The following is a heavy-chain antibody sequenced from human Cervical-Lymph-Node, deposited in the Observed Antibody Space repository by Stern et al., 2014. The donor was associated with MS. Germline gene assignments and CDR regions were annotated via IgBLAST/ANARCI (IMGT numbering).Heavy chain of an antibody. CDR1: GGTFSKFP. CDR2: IFPVFGTP. CDR3: ALSSETSDRCYSLGYDL. Sequence: QVQLVQSGAEVTKHGSSVKVSCKASGGTFSKFPSSWVRQAPGPGIEWMGGIFPVFGTPADAQEFRSRVTITADVSTSTVYMELSSLRSDDTAVYYCALSSETSDRCYSLGYDLWGQGTLVTVSS. D-gene: IGHD1-14*01. V-gene: IGHV1-69*01. J-gene: IGHJ5*02.